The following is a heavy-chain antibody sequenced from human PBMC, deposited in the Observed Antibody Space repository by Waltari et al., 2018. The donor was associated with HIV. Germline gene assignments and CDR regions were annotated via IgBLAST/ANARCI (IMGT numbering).Heavy chain of an antibody. CDR2: ISSTSSFI. Sequence: EVQLVESGGGLVKPGGSLRLSCVVSGFTFSTFNMKWVRQAPGRGLECDSSISSTSSFIYDDDTMKVRFTNTRDNAKNSLYLQINNLRAEDTAVYDCASEDSWGGPHNWGQGTLVTVSS. CDR3: ASEDSWGGPHN. J-gene: IGHJ4*02. CDR1: GFTFSTFN. D-gene: IGHD2-21*01. V-gene: IGHV3-21*02.